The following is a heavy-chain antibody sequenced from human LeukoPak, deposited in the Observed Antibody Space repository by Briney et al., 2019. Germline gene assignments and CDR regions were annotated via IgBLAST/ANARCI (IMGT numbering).Heavy chain of an antibody. CDR1: GYTFTSYG. CDR3: ARGDSRGYYWV. V-gene: IGHV1-18*01. Sequence: ASVKVSCKASGYTFTSYGISWVRQAPGQGLEWMGLISAYNGNTNYAQRLRGRVTITTDTSTNTAYMELCRLRADDTAVYYCARGDSRGYYWVWGQGTLVAVSS. J-gene: IGHJ4*02. D-gene: IGHD3-22*01. CDR2: ISAYNGNT.